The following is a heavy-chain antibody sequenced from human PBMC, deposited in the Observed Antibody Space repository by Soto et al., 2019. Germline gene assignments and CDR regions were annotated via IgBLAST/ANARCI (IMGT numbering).Heavy chain of an antibody. V-gene: IGHV3-23*01. CDR1: GSTFSSHA. CDR2: ISGGSEGA. Sequence: EVQLLESGGGLVQPGGALRFSCAAFGSTFSSHAMSWVRQVPGKGLEWISSISGGSEGAYYADSVKGRFTISRDNSKNTLYLQMNSLRVEDTAVYYCARDLWWYLHWGQGTLVTVSS. CDR3: ARDLWWYLH. D-gene: IGHD2-15*01. J-gene: IGHJ4*02.